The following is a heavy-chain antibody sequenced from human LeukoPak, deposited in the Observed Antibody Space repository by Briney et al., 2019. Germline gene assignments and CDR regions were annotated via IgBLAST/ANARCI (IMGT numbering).Heavy chain of an antibody. CDR1: GFTFSAYA. CDR2: ISDSAGNT. D-gene: IGHD1-26*01. Sequence: GGSLRLSCAASGFTFSAYAMSWVRQAPGKGLEGVSSISDSAGNTYYAASVTGRFTISRDSSGTTLYLQVNSLRAEDTAVYYCAKQSAGVTTGYFDYWGQGTLVTVSS. CDR3: AKQSAGVTTGYFDY. V-gene: IGHV3-23*01. J-gene: IGHJ4*02.